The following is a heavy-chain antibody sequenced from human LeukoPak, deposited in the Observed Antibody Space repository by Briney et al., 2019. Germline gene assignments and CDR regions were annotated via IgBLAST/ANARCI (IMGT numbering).Heavy chain of an antibody. V-gene: IGHV1-2*02. D-gene: IGHD4-11*01. Sequence: GASVKVSCKVSGYTLTELSMHWVRQAPGQGLEWMGWINPNSGGTNYAQKFQGRVTMTRDTSISTAYMELSRLRSDDTAVYYCALSTVTNNWFDPWGQGTLVTVSS. CDR1: GYTLTELS. J-gene: IGHJ5*02. CDR2: INPNSGGT. CDR3: ALSTVTNNWFDP.